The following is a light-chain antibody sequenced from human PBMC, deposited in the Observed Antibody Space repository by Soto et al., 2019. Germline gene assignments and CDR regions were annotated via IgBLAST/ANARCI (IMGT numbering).Light chain of an antibody. CDR1: QIISSTY. V-gene: IGKV3-20*01. Sequence: DIVLTQSPGTLSLSPGERATLSCRASQIISSTYLGWYQQKPGQAPRLLIYGASSRATGIPDRFSASGSGTDFTLTISRLEPEDFAVYYCQHYGTSLYTFGQGTKLEIK. CDR3: QHYGTSLYT. J-gene: IGKJ2*01. CDR2: GAS.